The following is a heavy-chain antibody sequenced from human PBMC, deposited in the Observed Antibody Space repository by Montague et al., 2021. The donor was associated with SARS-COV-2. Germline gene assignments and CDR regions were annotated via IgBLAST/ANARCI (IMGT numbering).Heavy chain of an antibody. CDR3: ARRGYIYYYYGMDV. CDR1: GGSFSGYY. D-gene: IGHD5-24*01. Sequence: SETLSLTCAVYGGSFSGYYWSWIRQPPGKVLERIVEINHSGSTNYNPSLKSPVTISVDTSKNQSSLKLSSVTAADTAVYYCARRGYIYYYYGMDVGGQGTTVTVSS. CDR2: INHSGST. V-gene: IGHV4-34*01. J-gene: IGHJ6*02.